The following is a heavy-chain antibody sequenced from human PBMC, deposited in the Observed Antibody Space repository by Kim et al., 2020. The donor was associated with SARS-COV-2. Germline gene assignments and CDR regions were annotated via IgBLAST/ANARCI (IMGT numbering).Heavy chain of an antibody. Sequence: GGSLRLSCAASGFTFSNYAMTWVRQAPGKGLEWVSAISGSGGSTDSAVSVKGRFTISRDNSKNTLYLQMNSLRAEDTAVYYCAKDSGAVAASAEYFQHWGQGTLVTVSS. CDR2: ISGSGGST. J-gene: IGHJ1*01. CDR1: GFTFSNYA. CDR3: AKDSGAVAASAEYFQH. D-gene: IGHD6-19*01. V-gene: IGHV3-23*01.